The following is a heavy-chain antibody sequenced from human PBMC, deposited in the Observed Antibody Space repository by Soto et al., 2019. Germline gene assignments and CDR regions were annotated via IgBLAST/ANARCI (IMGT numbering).Heavy chain of an antibody. CDR1: GVSISSSNW. V-gene: IGHV4-4*02. CDR3: AGSIREGFGFDP. CDR2: IYHSGST. Sequence: SETLSLTCAVSGVSISSSNWWSWVRQPPGKGLEWIGEIYHSGSTNYNPSLKSRVTISVDKSKDQFSLKLTSVTAADTAVYYCAGSIREGFGFDPWGQGALVTVSS. D-gene: IGHD3-10*01. J-gene: IGHJ5*02.